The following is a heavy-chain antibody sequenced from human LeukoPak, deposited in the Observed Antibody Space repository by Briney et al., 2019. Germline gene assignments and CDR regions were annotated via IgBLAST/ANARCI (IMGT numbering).Heavy chain of an antibody. CDR1: GGTFSSYA. V-gene: IGHV1-69*04. Sequence: ASVKVSCKASGGTFSSYAISWVRQAPGQGLEWMGRIIPILGIANYAQKFQGRVTITADKSTSTAYMELSSLRSEDTAVYYCAREGARRDGYPENAFDIWGQGTMVTVSS. CDR2: IIPILGIA. D-gene: IGHD5-24*01. J-gene: IGHJ3*02. CDR3: AREGARRDGYPENAFDI.